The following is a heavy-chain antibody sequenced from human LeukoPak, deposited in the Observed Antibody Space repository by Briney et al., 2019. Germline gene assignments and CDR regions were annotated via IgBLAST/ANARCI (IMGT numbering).Heavy chain of an antibody. CDR2: INPNSGGT. CDR1: GGTFNSFA. Sequence: ASVKVSCKASGGTFNSFAISWVRQAPGQGLEWMGWINPNSGGTNFAQRFQDRVTMTRDMSISTAYMELSRLRSDDTAIYYCTRGYYDSSDFEYFHHWGQGTLVTVSS. D-gene: IGHD3-22*01. V-gene: IGHV1-2*02. J-gene: IGHJ1*01. CDR3: TRGYYDSSDFEYFHH.